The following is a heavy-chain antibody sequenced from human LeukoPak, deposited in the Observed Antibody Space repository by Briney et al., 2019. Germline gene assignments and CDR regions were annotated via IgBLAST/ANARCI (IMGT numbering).Heavy chain of an antibody. CDR1: GYTFTSYY. V-gene: IGHV1-46*01. CDR2: INPSGGST. D-gene: IGHD1-26*01. CDR3: ARDWSGSYLIKGFFDY. Sequence: AASVKVSCKASGYTFTSYYMHWVRQATGQGLEWMGIINPSGGSTSYAQKFQGRVTMTRDTSTSTVYMGLSSLRSEDTAVYYCARDWSGSYLIKGFFDYWGQGTLVTVSS. J-gene: IGHJ4*02.